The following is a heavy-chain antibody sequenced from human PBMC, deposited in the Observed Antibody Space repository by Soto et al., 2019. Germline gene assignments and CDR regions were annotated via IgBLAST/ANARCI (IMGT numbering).Heavy chain of an antibody. D-gene: IGHD2-21*01. V-gene: IGHV3-7*01. CDR2: IKQDGSEK. Sequence: GGSLRLSCAASGFTFSSYWMSWVRQAPGKGLEWVANIKQDGSEKYYVDSVKGRFTISRDNAKNSLYLQMNSLRAEDTAVYYCARVNAYCGGDCYSIAQDYYYYMDVWGKGTTVTVSS. J-gene: IGHJ6*03. CDR1: GFTFSSYW. CDR3: ARVNAYCGGDCYSIAQDYYYYMDV.